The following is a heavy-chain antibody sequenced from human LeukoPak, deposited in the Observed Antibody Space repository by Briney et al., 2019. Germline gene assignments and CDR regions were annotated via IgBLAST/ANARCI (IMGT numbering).Heavy chain of an antibody. CDR3: ASGEKLDYYGSGSYYNRVVY. D-gene: IGHD3-10*01. CDR1: GYTFTSYG. J-gene: IGHJ4*02. CDR2: ISAYNGNT. Sequence: ASVKVSCKASGYTFTSYGISWVRQAPGQGLEWMGWISAYNGNTNYAQKLQGRVTMTTDTSTSTAYMELRSLRSDDTAVYYCASGEKLDYYGSGSYYNRVVYWGQGTLVTVSS. V-gene: IGHV1-18*01.